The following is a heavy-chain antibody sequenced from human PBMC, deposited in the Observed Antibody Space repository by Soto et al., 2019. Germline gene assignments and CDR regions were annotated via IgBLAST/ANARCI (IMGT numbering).Heavy chain of an antibody. CDR2: IYYSGST. CDR1: CGSVSSGSYS. CDR3: AREGRASSGWYWFDP. D-gene: IGHD6-19*01. Sequence: ASETPSLPYTVSCGSVSSGSYSWSLNRQPPGKGLEWIGYIYYSGSTNYNPSLKSRVTISVDTSKNQFSLKLSSVTAADTAVYYCAREGRASSGWYWFDPWGQGTLVTVSS. V-gene: IGHV4-61*01. J-gene: IGHJ5*02.